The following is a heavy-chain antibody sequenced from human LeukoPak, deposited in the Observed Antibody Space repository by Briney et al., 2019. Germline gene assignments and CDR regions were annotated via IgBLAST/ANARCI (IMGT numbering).Heavy chain of an antibody. CDR3: ASGDTAMVTFAFDI. V-gene: IGHV1-2*06. Sequence: GASVKVSCEASGYTFTGYYMHWVRQAPGQGLEWMGRINPNSGGTNYAQKFQGRVTMTRDTSISTAYMELSRLRSDDTAVYYCASGDTAMVTFAFDIWGQGTMVTVSS. CDR2: INPNSGGT. CDR1: GYTFTGYY. D-gene: IGHD5-18*01. J-gene: IGHJ3*02.